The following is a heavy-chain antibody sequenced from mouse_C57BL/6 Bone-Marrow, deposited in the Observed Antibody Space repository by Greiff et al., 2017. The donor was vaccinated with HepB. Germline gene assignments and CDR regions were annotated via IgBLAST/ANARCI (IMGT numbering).Heavy chain of an antibody. J-gene: IGHJ2*01. CDR1: GYTFTSYW. CDR2: IYPGSGST. CDR3: AKGDTTVVAHFGY. Sequence: QVQLQQPGAELVKPGASVKMSCKASGYTFTSYWITWVKQRPGQGLEWIGDIYPGSGSTNYNEKFKSKATLTVDTSSSTAYMQLSSLTSEDSAVYYCAKGDTTVVAHFGYWGQGTTPTVSS. D-gene: IGHD1-1*01. V-gene: IGHV1-55*01.